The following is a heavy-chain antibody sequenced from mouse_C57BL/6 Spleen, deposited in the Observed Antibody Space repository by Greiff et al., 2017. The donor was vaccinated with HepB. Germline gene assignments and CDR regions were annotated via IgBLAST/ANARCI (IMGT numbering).Heavy chain of an antibody. V-gene: IGHV5-16*01. Sequence: EVQRVESEGGLVQPGSSMKLSCTASGFTFSDYYMAWVRQVPEKGLEWVANINYDGSSTYYLDSLKSRFIISRDNAKNILSLQMSSLKSEDTATYYCARSRHYEYDGGYFDVWGTGTTVTVSS. D-gene: IGHD2-4*01. J-gene: IGHJ1*03. CDR1: GFTFSDYY. CDR2: INYDGSST. CDR3: ARSRHYEYDGGYFDV.